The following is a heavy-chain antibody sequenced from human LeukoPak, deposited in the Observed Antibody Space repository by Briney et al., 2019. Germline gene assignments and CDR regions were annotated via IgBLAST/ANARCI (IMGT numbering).Heavy chain of an antibody. CDR1: GYTLTELS. Sequence: ASVKVSCKVSGYTLTELSMHWVRQAPGKGLEWMGGFDPEDGETIYAQKFQGRVTMTEDTSTDTAYMELSSLRSEDTAVYYCARAYYDLCWFDPWGQGTLVTVSS. CDR3: ARAYYDLCWFDP. CDR2: FDPEDGET. J-gene: IGHJ5*02. V-gene: IGHV1-24*01. D-gene: IGHD3-3*01.